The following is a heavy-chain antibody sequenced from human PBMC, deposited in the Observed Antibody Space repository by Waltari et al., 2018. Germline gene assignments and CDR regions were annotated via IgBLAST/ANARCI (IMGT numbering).Heavy chain of an antibody. CDR1: GFTFSSYA. CDR3: AKDLYTRLNYYGSGSYPD. J-gene: IGHJ4*02. Sequence: EVQLLESGGGLVQPGGSMRLSCAASGFTFSSYALSWFRQAPGKGLEWVSAISGIGGSTYYADSVKGRFTISRDNSKNTLYLQMNSLRAEDTAVYYCAKDLYTRLNYYGSGSYPDWGQGTLVTVSS. V-gene: IGHV3-23*01. D-gene: IGHD3-10*01. CDR2: ISGIGGST.